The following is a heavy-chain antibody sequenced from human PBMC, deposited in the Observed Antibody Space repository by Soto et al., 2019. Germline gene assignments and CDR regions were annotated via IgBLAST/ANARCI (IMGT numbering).Heavy chain of an antibody. CDR3: ARSIAAAGMYYYYYYGMDV. V-gene: IGHV1-69*13. Sequence: SVKVACKASGYTFTGYYMHWVRHAPGQGLELMGGIIPIFGTANYAQKFQGRVTITADESTSTAYMELSSLRSEDTAVYYCARSIAAAGMYYYYYYGMDVWGQGTTVTV. CDR2: IIPIFGTA. J-gene: IGHJ6*02. CDR1: GYTFTGYY. D-gene: IGHD6-13*01.